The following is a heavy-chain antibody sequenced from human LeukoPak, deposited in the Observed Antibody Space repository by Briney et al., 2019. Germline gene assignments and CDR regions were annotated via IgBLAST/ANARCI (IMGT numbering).Heavy chain of an antibody. CDR3: ARAFAGLGAFDI. J-gene: IGHJ3*02. V-gene: IGHV4-34*01. Sequence: SETLSLTCAVYGGSFSGYYWSWIRRPPGKGLEWIGEINHSGSTNYNPSLKSRVTISVDTSKNQFSLKLSSVTAADTAVYYCARAFAGLGAFDIWGQGTMVTVSS. D-gene: IGHD6-13*01. CDR2: INHSGST. CDR1: GGSFSGYY.